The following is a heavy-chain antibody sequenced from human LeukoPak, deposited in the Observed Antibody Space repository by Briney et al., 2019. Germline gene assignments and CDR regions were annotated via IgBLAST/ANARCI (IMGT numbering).Heavy chain of an antibody. CDR1: GGSISSSSYY. Sequence: SETLSLTCTVSGGSISSSSYYWGWIRQPPGKGLEWIGSIYYSGSTYYNPSLKSRVTISVDTSKNQFSLKLSSVTAADTAVYYCARFSYRTGYFDYWGQGTLVTVSS. J-gene: IGHJ4*02. V-gene: IGHV4-39*01. CDR2: IYYSGST. CDR3: ARFSYRTGYFDY. D-gene: IGHD3-16*01.